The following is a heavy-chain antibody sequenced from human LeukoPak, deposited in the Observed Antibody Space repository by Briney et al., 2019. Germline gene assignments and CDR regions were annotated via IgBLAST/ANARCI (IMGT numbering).Heavy chain of an antibody. CDR1: GFTVSSNY. J-gene: IGHJ4*02. CDR3: ATETYTLAAAGLDY. CDR2: IYSGGST. Sequence: GGSLRLSCAASGFTVSSNYMSWVRQAPGKGLEWASVIYSGGSTYYADSVKGRFTISRDNSKNTLYLQMNSLRAEDTAVYYCATETYTLAAAGLDYWGQGTLVTVSS. V-gene: IGHV3-66*02. D-gene: IGHD6-13*01.